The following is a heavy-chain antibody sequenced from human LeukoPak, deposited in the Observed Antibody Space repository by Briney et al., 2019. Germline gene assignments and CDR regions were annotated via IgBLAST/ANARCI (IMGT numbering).Heavy chain of an antibody. CDR1: GYTFTSYA. CDR3: ARVRTFWSIFDY. CDR2: INAGNGNT. D-gene: IGHD3-3*01. Sequence: ASVKVSCKASGYTFTSYAMHWVRQAPGQRLEWMGWINAGNGNTKYSQKFQGRVTITRDTSASTAYMELSSLRSEDTAVYYCARVRTFWSIFDYWGQGTLVTVSS. J-gene: IGHJ4*02. V-gene: IGHV1-3*01.